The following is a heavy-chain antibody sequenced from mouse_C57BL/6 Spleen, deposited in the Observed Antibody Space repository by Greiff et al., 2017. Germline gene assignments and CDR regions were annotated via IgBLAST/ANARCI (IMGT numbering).Heavy chain of an antibody. CDR2: ISYSGST. CDR1: GYSFTSDY. Sequence: EVQGVESGPGLAKPSQSLSLTCSVTGYSFTSDYWNWIRKFPGNKLEYMGYISYSGSTYYNPSLKSRISITLDTSKNQDYLQLNSVTTEDTATYYCARGRGDGGRDFEVWGTGTTVTVSS. CDR3: ARGRGDGGRDFEV. J-gene: IGHJ1*03. V-gene: IGHV3-8*01. D-gene: IGHD3-3*01.